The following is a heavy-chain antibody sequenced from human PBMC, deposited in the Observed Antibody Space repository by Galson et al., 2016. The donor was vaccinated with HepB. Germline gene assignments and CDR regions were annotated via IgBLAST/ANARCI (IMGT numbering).Heavy chain of an antibody. CDR1: GFTFSSYP. V-gene: IGHV3-30-3*02. D-gene: IGHD6-13*01. J-gene: IGHJ4*02. Sequence: SLRLSCAAAGFTFSSYPMHWVRQALGKRLEWVAVISYDGKNKYYADSVKALFTISRNNSKNTLFLKMDSLRIEDTTVYYRAKHFRQQLAGYYFDYWGQGTLVTVSS. CDR3: AKHFRQQLAGYYFDY. CDR2: ISYDGKNK.